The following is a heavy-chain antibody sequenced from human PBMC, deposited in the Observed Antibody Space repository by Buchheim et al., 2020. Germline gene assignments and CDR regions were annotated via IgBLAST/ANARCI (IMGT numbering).Heavy chain of an antibody. CDR3: AREKSGYYYYGMDV. D-gene: IGHD1-26*01. CDR2: ISYDGSNK. J-gene: IGHJ6*02. V-gene: IGHV3-30-3*01. CDR1: GFTFSSYA. Sequence: QVQLVESGGGVVQPGRSLRLSCAASGFTFSSYAMHWVRQAPGKGLEWVAVISYDGSNKYYADSVKGRFTISRDNSKNPLYLQMNSLRAEDTAVYYCAREKSGYYYYGMDVWGQGTT.